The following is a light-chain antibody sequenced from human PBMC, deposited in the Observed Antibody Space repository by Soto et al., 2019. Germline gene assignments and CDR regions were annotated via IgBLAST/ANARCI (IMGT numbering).Light chain of an antibody. CDR1: QSVTGSY. V-gene: IGKV3-20*01. CDR3: QQYGSSFT. J-gene: IGKJ3*01. Sequence: EFVLTQSPGTLSLSPGERATLSCRASQSVTGSYLAWYQQKPGQAPRLLIYGASSRATGIPDRFSGSGSGTDFTFTISRLEPEDFAVYYCQQYGSSFTFGPGTKVDIK. CDR2: GAS.